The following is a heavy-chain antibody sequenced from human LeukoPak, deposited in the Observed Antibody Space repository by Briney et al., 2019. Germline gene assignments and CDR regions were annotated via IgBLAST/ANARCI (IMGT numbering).Heavy chain of an antibody. J-gene: IGHJ4*02. D-gene: IGHD2-21*01. CDR1: GYTFTNYG. CDR2: IIPIFGTA. CDR3: AARVSYCGGDCYALFDY. V-gene: IGHV1-69*05. Sequence: SVKVSCKASGYTFTNYGISWVRQAPGQGLEWMGGIIPIFGTANYAQKFQGRVTITTDESTSTAYMELSSLRSEDTAVYYCAARVSYCGGDCYALFDYWGQGTLVTVSS.